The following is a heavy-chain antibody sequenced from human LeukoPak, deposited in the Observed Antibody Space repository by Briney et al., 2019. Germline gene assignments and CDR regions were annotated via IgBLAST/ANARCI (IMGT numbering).Heavy chain of an antibody. V-gene: IGHV3-53*01. Sequence: GSLRLSCAASGFTVSSNYMSCVRQAPGKGLEWVSVIYSGGSTYYADSVKGRFTISRDNSKNTLYLQMNSLRAEDTGVYYCARARLYYYDSSGYQYYFDYWGQGTLVTVSS. CDR3: ARARLYYYDSSGYQYYFDY. CDR2: IYSGGST. D-gene: IGHD3-22*01. CDR1: GFTVSSNY. J-gene: IGHJ4*02.